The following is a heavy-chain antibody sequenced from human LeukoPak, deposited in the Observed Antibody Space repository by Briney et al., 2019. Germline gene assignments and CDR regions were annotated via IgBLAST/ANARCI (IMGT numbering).Heavy chain of an antibody. CDR2: IIPIFGTA. CDR1: GGTFSSCA. Sequence: SVKVSCKASGGTFSSCAISWVRQAPGQGLEWMGGIIPIFGTANYAQKFQGRVTITADESTSTAYMELSSLRSEDTAVYYCARDMRGPYWYYFDYWGQGALVTVSS. D-gene: IGHD2-15*01. CDR3: ARDMRGPYWYYFDY. J-gene: IGHJ4*02. V-gene: IGHV1-69*13.